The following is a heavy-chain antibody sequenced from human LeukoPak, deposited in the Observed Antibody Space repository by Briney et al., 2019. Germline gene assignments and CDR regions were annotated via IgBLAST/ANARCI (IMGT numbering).Heavy chain of an antibody. D-gene: IGHD3-9*01. CDR1: GGTLSSYA. V-gene: IGHV1-69*04. Sequence: SSVKVSCKASGGTLSSYAISWVRQAPGQGLDGMGRIIPILWIANYAQKFQDRVTITADKFTSTAYLELNSLRSEDTAVYYCTGGYTLYDILTGYQTYGMDVWGQGTTVTVSS. CDR2: IIPILWIA. CDR3: TGGYTLYDILTGYQTYGMDV. J-gene: IGHJ6*02.